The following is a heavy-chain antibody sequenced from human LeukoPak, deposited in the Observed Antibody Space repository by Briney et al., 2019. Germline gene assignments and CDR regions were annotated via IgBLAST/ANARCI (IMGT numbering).Heavy chain of an antibody. J-gene: IGHJ5*02. D-gene: IGHD2-2*02. CDR3: AKDRYCSSTSCYRGEWFDP. CDR1: GFTFSSYA. CDR2: ISGSGGST. Sequence: PGGSLRLSCAASGFTFSSYAMSWVRQAPGKGLEWVSAISGSGGSTYYADSVKGRFTISRDNSKNTLYLQMNSLRAEDTAVYYCAKDRYCSSTSCYRGEWFDPWGQGTLVTASS. V-gene: IGHV3-23*01.